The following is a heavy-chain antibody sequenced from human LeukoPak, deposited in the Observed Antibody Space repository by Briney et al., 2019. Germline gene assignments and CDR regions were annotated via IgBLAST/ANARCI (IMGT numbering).Heavy chain of an antibody. Sequence: GGSLRLSCAASGFPFSDYGMYWVRQAPGKGLEWLAVISHDGNNKYYADSVKGRFTISRDNSKNTLYLQMNSLRAEDTAVYYCAKDNSPRYYYDSSGYYSPPDYWGQGTLVTVSS. V-gene: IGHV3-30*18. CDR3: AKDNSPRYYYDSSGYYSPPDY. J-gene: IGHJ4*02. CDR2: ISHDGNNK. CDR1: GFPFSDYG. D-gene: IGHD3-22*01.